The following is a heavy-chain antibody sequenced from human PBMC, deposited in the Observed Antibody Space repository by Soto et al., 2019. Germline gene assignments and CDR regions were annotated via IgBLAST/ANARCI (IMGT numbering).Heavy chain of an antibody. D-gene: IGHD5-12*01. CDR1: GFTFSSYG. CDR3: ARGFRVAKTTAYYVDY. Sequence: QVQLVESGGGVVQPGRSLRLSCAASGFTFSSYGMHWVRQAPGKGLELVAVIWYDGSNKYYADSVKGRFTISRDNSKNTLYLQMNSLRTEDTAVYYCARGFRVAKTTAYYVDYWGQGTLVTVSS. CDR2: IWYDGSNK. J-gene: IGHJ4*02. V-gene: IGHV3-33*01.